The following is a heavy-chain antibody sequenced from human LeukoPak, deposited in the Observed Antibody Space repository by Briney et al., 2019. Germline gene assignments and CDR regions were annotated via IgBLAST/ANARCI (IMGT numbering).Heavy chain of an antibody. D-gene: IGHD3-3*01. CDR1: GFIFSSYW. Sequence: GGSLRLSCAASGFIFSSYWMYWVRQAPGKGLVWVAHINSDGSNTNYADSVKGRFTISRDNAENKVYLQMNSLGAEDTAVYYCARETYDFWSGYQEYFQHWGQGTLVTVSS. CDR3: ARETYDFWSGYQEYFQH. V-gene: IGHV3-74*01. J-gene: IGHJ1*01. CDR2: INSDGSNT.